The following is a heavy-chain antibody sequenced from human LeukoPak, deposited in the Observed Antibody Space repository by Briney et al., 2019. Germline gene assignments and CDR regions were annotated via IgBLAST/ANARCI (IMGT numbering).Heavy chain of an antibody. Sequence: GGSLRLSCAASGFTFSSYEMNWVRQAPGKGLEWVSYISSSGSTIYYADSVEGRFTISRDNAKNSLYLQMNSLRAEDTAVYYCTRDSGSYHYWGQGTLVTVSS. J-gene: IGHJ4*02. D-gene: IGHD1-26*01. CDR3: TRDSGSYHY. CDR1: GFTFSSYE. CDR2: ISSSGSTI. V-gene: IGHV3-48*03.